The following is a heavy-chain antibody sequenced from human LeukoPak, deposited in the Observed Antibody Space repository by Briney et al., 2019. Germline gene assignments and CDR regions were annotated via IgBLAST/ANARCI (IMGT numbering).Heavy chain of an antibody. CDR2: IYSGGTT. V-gene: IGHV3-53*01. Sequence: GGSLRLSCAASGFNVSANYMGWVRQAPGKGLEWVSVIYSGGTTYYADSVKGRFTISRHNSKNTLYLQMNNLRAEDTAIYYCAFSYYDILTGYSAFDYWGQGTLVTVSS. J-gene: IGHJ4*02. CDR3: AFSYYDILTGYSAFDY. D-gene: IGHD3-9*01. CDR1: GFNVSANY.